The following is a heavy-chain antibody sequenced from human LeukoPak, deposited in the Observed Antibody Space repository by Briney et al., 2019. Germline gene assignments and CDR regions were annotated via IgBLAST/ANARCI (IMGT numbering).Heavy chain of an antibody. CDR2: IYYSGST. CDR3: ARPDYYYYYMDV. J-gene: IGHJ6*03. V-gene: IGHV4-59*12. Sequence: SETLSLTCTVSGGSISSYHWSWIRQPPGKGLEWIGHIYYSGSTYYNPSLQSRVTISVDTSKNQFSLKLSSVTAADTAVYYCARPDYYYYYMDVWGKGTTVTVSS. CDR1: GGSISSYH.